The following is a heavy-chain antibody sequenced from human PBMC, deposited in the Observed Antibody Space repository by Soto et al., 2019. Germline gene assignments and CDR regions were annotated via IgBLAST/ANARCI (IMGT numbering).Heavy chain of an antibody. J-gene: IGHJ6*02. V-gene: IGHV1-2*04. CDR1: GCTFTGYY. CDR3: ARDISSSAPQVLDV. Sequence: ASVKVSCKASGCTFTGYYMHWVRQAPGQGLEWMGWINPNSGGTNYAQKFQGWVTMTRDTSISTAYMELSRLRSDDTAVYYCARDISSSAPQVLDVWGQGTTVTVSS. D-gene: IGHD6-6*01. CDR2: INPNSGGT.